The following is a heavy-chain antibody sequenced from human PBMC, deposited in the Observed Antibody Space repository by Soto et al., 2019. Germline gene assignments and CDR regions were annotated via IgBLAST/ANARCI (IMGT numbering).Heavy chain of an antibody. CDR2: IYFTGST. CDR3: GRVPVDTYMIYWSDP. J-gene: IGHJ5*02. CDR1: GFTFSSYG. Sequence: GSLRLSCAASGFTFSSYGMSWVRQAPGKGLEWIGSIYFTGSTNYNPSLKSRLTMSIDTSRNLFSLRLDSVTAADTAVYYCGRVPVDTYMIYWSDPWGQGTLVTVSS. V-gene: IGHV4-59*01. D-gene: IGHD3-16*01.